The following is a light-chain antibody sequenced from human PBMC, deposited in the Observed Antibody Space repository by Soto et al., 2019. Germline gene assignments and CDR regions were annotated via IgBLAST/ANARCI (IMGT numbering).Light chain of an antibody. V-gene: IGKV2-28*01. J-gene: IGKJ1*01. Sequence: DLVMTQSPLSLPVTPGEPASISCRASQSLLHSNAYNYLDWYLQKPGQSPQLLIYLGSNRASGVPDRFSGSGSGTDFTLRISRVGAEDVGVYYCMQALQTPRTFGQGTKVEIK. CDR2: LGS. CDR3: MQALQTPRT. CDR1: QSLLHSNAYNY.